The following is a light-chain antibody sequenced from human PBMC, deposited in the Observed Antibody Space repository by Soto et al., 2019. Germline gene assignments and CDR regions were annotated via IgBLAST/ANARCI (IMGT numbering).Light chain of an antibody. CDR3: QSYDSSLSGVV. CDR2: ANT. CDR1: SSNIGADYD. V-gene: IGLV1-40*01. J-gene: IGLJ2*01. Sequence: QSVLTQPPSVSGAPGQRVTSSCTGSSSNIGADYDVHWYRHLPGTAPKLLIYANTNRPSGVPDRFSGSKSGTSASLAITGLQAEDEADYYCQSYDSSLSGVVFGGGTKLTVL.